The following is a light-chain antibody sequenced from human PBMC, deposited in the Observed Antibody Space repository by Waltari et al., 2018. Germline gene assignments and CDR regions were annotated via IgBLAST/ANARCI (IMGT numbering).Light chain of an antibody. CDR3: ATWDDSLSGSYV. CDR2: KNN. V-gene: IGLV1-47*01. Sequence: QSVLTQPPSASGTPGQRVSLSCSGTSSNIGRNYVYWYQQLPGTAPKLLIFKNNVRPSGVPDRFSGSKSGTSASLAIIGLRSEDEAEYFCATWDDSLSGSYVFGTGTKVTVL. CDR1: SSNIGRNY. J-gene: IGLJ1*01.